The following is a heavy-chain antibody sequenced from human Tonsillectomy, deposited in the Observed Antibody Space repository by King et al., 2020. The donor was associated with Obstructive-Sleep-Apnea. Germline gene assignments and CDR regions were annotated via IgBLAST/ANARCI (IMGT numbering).Heavy chain of an antibody. CDR2: IRRKVYGGTT. D-gene: IGHD3-22*01. CDR1: GFTFGDYA. V-gene: IGHV3-49*03. Sequence: MQLVQSGGGLVQPGRSLRLSCTASGFTFGDYAMSWFRQAPGKGLEWVGFIRRKVYGGTTEYAESVKGRFTISRDDSKSIAYLQMTSLKTEDTAVYYCTRDLGYYDTSGYLGFYWGQGTLDTVSS. CDR3: TRDLGYYDTSGYLGFY. J-gene: IGHJ4*02.